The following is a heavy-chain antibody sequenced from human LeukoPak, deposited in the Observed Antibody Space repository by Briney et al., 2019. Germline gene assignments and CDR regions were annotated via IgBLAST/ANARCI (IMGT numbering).Heavy chain of an antibody. D-gene: IGHD6-19*01. CDR1: GGSISSSNW. Sequence: SETLSLTCAVSGGSISSSNWWSWIRQPPGKGLEWIGEINHSGSTNYNPSLKSRVTISVDTSKNQFSLKLSSVTAADTAVYYCARKRGQWLVRGWFDPWGQGTLVTVSS. CDR3: ARKRGQWLVRGWFDP. CDR2: INHSGST. V-gene: IGHV4-4*02. J-gene: IGHJ5*02.